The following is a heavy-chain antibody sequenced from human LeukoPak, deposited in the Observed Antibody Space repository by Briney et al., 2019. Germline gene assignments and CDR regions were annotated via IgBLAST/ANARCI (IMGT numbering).Heavy chain of an antibody. CDR3: ATAATYCSSTSCTYFDY. Sequence: EASVKVSCKVSGYTLTELSMHWVRQAPGKGLEWMGGFDPEDGETIYAQKFQGRVTMTEDTSTDTAYMELSSLRSEDTAVYYCATAATYCSSTSCTYFDYWGQGTLVTVSS. CDR2: FDPEDGET. J-gene: IGHJ4*02. D-gene: IGHD2-2*01. CDR1: GYTLTELS. V-gene: IGHV1-24*01.